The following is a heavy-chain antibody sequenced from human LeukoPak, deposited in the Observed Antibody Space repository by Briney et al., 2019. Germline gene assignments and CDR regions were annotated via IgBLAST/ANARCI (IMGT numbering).Heavy chain of an antibody. D-gene: IGHD1-14*01. Sequence: SETLSLTCIVSNYSISSGYYWGWFRQPPGKGLEWIGSMHHSGSSYQTPSLKGRVTMSVDTSKNQFSLRLSSVTAADTAVYYCARDISARYDYWGQGALVTVSS. CDR3: ARDISARYDY. V-gene: IGHV4-38-2*02. J-gene: IGHJ4*02. CDR1: NYSISSGYY. CDR2: MHHSGSS.